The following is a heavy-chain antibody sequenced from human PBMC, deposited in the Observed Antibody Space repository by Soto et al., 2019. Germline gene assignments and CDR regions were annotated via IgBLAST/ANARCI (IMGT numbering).Heavy chain of an antibody. J-gene: IGHJ3*02. CDR2: INPNSGCT. D-gene: IGHD3-16*01. V-gene: IGHV1-2*04. CDR1: GYTLTGYY. Sequence: ASVQVSCKASGYTLTGYYMHWVRQAPGQGLEWMGWINPNSGCTNYAQKFQGWVTMTRDTSISTAYMELSRLRSDDTAVYYCARDMMQRQGAVGAFESWGQRTMVTVSS. CDR3: ARDMMQRQGAVGAFES.